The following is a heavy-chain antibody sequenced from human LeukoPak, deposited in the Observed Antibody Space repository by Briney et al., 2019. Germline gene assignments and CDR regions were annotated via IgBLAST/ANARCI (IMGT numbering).Heavy chain of an antibody. J-gene: IGHJ6*02. Sequence: SETLSLTCAVYGGSFSGYYWSWIRQPPGKGLEWIGEINHSGSTNYNPSLKSRVTISVDTSKNQFSLKLNSVTPEDTAVYYCARAGNWNYGYYGMDVWGQGTTVTVSS. V-gene: IGHV4-34*01. CDR3: ARAGNWNYGYYGMDV. D-gene: IGHD1-7*01. CDR2: INHSGST. CDR1: GGSFSGYY.